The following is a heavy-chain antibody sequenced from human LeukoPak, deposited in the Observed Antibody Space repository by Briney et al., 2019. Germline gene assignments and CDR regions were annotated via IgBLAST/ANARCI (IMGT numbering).Heavy chain of an antibody. J-gene: IGHJ6*03. V-gene: IGHV4-34*01. CDR1: GGSFSGYY. CDR2: INHSGST. D-gene: IGHD3-22*01. CDR3: ARGRMDSNYYYYYYMDI. Sequence: SETLSLTCAVYGGSFSGYYWTWIRQPPGKGLEWIGEINHSGSTNYNPSLKSRVTISGDTSKNHFSLKLSSVTAADTAVYYCARGRMDSNYYYYYYMDIWAKGTTVTVSS.